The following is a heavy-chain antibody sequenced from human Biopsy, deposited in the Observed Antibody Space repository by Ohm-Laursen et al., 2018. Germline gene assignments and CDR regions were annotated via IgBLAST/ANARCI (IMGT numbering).Heavy chain of an antibody. Sequence: TLSLTCTVSGGSISGSSWSWIRQAPGKGLEWIGYISYSRDTNYNPSLKSRITISVDTSKNQFSLKLTFVTAADTAVYYCARHAPSYSGSYWRYFDLWGRGTLVTVSS. J-gene: IGHJ2*01. CDR3: ARHAPSYSGSYWRYFDL. V-gene: IGHV4-59*08. CDR1: GGSISGSS. D-gene: IGHD1-26*01. CDR2: ISYSRDT.